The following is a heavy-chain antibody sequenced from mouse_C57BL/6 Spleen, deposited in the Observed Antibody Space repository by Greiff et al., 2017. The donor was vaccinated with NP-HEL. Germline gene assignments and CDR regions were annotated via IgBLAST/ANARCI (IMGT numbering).Heavy chain of an antibody. CDR1: GYTFTNYW. CDR2: IYPGGGYT. D-gene: IGHD2-4*01. J-gene: IGHJ1*03. CDR3: ARGYYDVRYWYFDV. V-gene: IGHV1-63*01. Sequence: VQLQQSGAELVRPGTSVKMSCKASGYTFTNYWIGWAKQRPGHGLEWIGDIYPGGGYTNYNEKFKGKATLTADKSYSTAYMQFSSLPAEDSAIYYCARGYYDVRYWYFDVWGTGTTVTVSS.